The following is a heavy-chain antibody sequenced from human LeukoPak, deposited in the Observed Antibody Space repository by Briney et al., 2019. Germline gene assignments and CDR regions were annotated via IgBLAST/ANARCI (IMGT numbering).Heavy chain of an antibody. Sequence: GGSLRLSCAASGFTFSKNAMSWVRQAPGKGLEWVANVKQDGSEKYYVDSVKGRFIISRDNGKNSLYLQMDSLRVDDTAVYYCARTSGTGWSHWGQGTLVTVSS. V-gene: IGHV3-7*01. D-gene: IGHD6-19*01. CDR2: VKQDGSEK. CDR3: ARTSGTGWSH. J-gene: IGHJ4*02. CDR1: GFTFSKNA.